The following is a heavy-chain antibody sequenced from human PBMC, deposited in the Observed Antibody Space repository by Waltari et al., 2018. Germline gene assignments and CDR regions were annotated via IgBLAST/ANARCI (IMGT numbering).Heavy chain of an antibody. CDR3: AFDGSGSEDYFDF. CDR2: VIPDLGAA. Sequence: VQLVQSGAEVKKPGSSVKVSCKVSGGTFNNSGISWVRQAPGQGLEWMGGVIPDLGAANYEQKFQGRVIISADESSGTVYMELSSLRSGDTAIYYCAFDGSGSEDYFDFWGQGTLVTVSS. J-gene: IGHJ4*02. V-gene: IGHV1-69*01. CDR1: GGTFNNSG. D-gene: IGHD3-10*01.